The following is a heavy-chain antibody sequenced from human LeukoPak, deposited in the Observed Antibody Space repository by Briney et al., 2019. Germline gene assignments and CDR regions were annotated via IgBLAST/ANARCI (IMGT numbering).Heavy chain of an antibody. J-gene: IGHJ4*02. V-gene: IGHV3-23*01. CDR2: ISGSGGST. D-gene: IGHD3-22*01. CDR1: GFTFSSYA. CDR3: AKERGNYYDNPPPIDY. Sequence: GGSLRLSCAASGFTFSSYAMSWVRQAPGKGLEWVSAISGSGGSTYYADSVKGRFTISRDNSKNTLYLQMNSLRAEDTAVYYCAKERGNYYDNPPPIDYWGQGTPVTVSS.